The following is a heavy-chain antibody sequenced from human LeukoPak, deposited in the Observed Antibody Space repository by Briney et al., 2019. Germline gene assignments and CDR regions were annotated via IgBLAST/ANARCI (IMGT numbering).Heavy chain of an antibody. V-gene: IGHV4-38-2*02. CDR1: GYSLRSGYY. CDR2: YYHSGST. Sequence: PSETLSLTCTVSGYSLRSGYYWAWIRQPPGKGLGWIGSYYHSGSTYYNPSLKSRVTISVDTSKNQFSLKLSSVTAADTAVYYCASEAWSGYYRYYYYYMDVWGKGTTVTVSS. D-gene: IGHD3-3*01. J-gene: IGHJ6*03. CDR3: ASEAWSGYYRYYYYYMDV.